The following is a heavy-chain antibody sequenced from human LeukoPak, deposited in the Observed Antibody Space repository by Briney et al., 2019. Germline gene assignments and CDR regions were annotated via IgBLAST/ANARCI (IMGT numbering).Heavy chain of an antibody. D-gene: IGHD4-17*01. J-gene: IGHJ4*02. CDR2: IYSDYSGGST. V-gene: IGHV3-53*01. CDR1: GFSVSSNH. CDR3: ARGTVTAPDY. Sequence: PGGSLRLSCAASGFSVSSNHMTWVRQAPGKGLEWVSIIYSDYSGGSTYYADSVKGRFTISRDNSKNMLYLQMNSLRAEDTAVYSCARGTVTAPDYWGQGTLVTVSS.